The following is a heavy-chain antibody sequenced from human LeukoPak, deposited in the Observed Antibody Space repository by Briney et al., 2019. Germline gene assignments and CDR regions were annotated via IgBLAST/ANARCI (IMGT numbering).Heavy chain of an antibody. CDR1: GGSVSSGNYY. CDR2: IYYSGST. V-gene: IGHV4-61*01. Sequence: PSETLSLTCTVSGGSVSSGNYYWSWIRQPPGKGLEWIGYIYYSGSTNYNPSLKSRVTISGDTSKNQFSLKLSSVTAADTAVYYCARGGGYGYNFLVYWGQGKLVTVSS. D-gene: IGHD5-24*01. J-gene: IGHJ4*02. CDR3: ARGGGYGYNFLVY.